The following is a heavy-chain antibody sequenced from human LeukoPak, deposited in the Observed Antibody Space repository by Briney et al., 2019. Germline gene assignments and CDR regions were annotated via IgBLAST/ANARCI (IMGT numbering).Heavy chain of an antibody. V-gene: IGHV1-18*01. CDR3: ARLYSSSFYYYYYMDV. J-gene: IGHJ6*03. D-gene: IGHD6-6*01. CDR1: GYTLTSYG. CDR2: ISAYNGNT. Sequence: ASVKVSCKASGYTLTSYGISWVRQAPGQGLEWMGWISAYNGNTNYAQKLQGRVTMTTDTSTSTVYMELRSLRSDDTAVYYCARLYSSSFYYYYYMDVWGKGTTVTVSS.